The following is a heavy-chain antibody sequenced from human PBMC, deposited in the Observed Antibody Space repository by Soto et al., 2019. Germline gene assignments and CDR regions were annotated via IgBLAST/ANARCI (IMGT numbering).Heavy chain of an antibody. V-gene: IGHV3-23*01. Sequence: GGSLRLSCAASGFPFGENAMSWVRQAPGKGLEWVSGISDSGATTYYADSVRGRFTISRDNSKNTLYLQMKSLRAEDSASYYCAKENTSSGSLDYWGQGALVTVSS. J-gene: IGHJ4*02. CDR1: GFPFGENA. CDR2: ISDSGATT. D-gene: IGHD6-19*01. CDR3: AKENTSSGSLDY.